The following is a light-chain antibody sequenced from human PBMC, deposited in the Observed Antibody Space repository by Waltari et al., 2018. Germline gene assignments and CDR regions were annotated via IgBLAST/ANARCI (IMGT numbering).Light chain of an antibody. CDR2: DAS. Sequence: EIVLTQSPATLSLSPGERATLSCRASQSVSSSLAWYQQKPGQAPRLLIYDASNRATGIPARFSGSGSGTDFTLTISSLEPEHFAVYYCQQRSNWPLTFGGGTKVEIK. CDR3: QQRSNWPLT. CDR1: QSVSSS. V-gene: IGKV3-11*01. J-gene: IGKJ4*01.